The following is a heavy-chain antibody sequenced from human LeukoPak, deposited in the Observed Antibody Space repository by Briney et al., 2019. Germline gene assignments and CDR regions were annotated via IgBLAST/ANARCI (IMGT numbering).Heavy chain of an antibody. V-gene: IGHV3-74*01. J-gene: IGHJ4*02. CDR1: GFPFSTYW. CDR3: VSDIGD. CDR2: INSDGSST. Sequence: GGSLRLSCAPSGFPFSTYWMQWVRQAPGKGLVWVSSINSDGSSTSYADFVKGQFTISRDDAKNTLDLPMSSLRGEDTAVYYCVSDIGDWGERTLVTVSS. D-gene: IGHD3-10*01.